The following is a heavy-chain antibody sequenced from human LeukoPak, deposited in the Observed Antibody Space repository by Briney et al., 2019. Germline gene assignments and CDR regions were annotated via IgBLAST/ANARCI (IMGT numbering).Heavy chain of an antibody. CDR2: INHSGST. Sequence: PETLSLTCAVYGGSFSGYYWSWIRQPPGKGLEWIGEINHSGSTNYNPSLKSRVTISVDTSKNQFSLKLSSVTAADTAVYYWARGHYYDSKGYFDYWGQGTLVTVSS. CDR3: ARGHYYDSKGYFDY. V-gene: IGHV4-34*01. J-gene: IGHJ4*02. CDR1: GGSFSGYY. D-gene: IGHD3-22*01.